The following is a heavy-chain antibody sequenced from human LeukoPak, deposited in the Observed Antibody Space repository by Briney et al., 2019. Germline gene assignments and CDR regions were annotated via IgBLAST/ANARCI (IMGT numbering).Heavy chain of an antibody. CDR3: ARPGHSYYYMDV. Sequence: PSETLSLTCTFSGGSISSSSYYWGWIRQPPGKGLEWIGTIYYSGTTYYNPSLKSRVTISADTSKNHFSLKLSSVTAADTAVYYCARPGHSYYYMDVWGKGTTVTVSS. CDR2: IYYSGTT. J-gene: IGHJ6*03. V-gene: IGHV4-39*02. D-gene: IGHD1-1*01. CDR1: GGSISSSSYY.